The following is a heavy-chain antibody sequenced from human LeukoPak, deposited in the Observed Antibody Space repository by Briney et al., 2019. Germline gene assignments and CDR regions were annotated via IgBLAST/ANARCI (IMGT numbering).Heavy chain of an antibody. J-gene: IGHJ4*02. Sequence: ASVKVSCKASGYTFTSNCISWVRQAPGQGLEWMGWISAYNGNTNYAQKLQGRVTMTTDTSTSTAYMELRSLRSDDTAVYYCARLRAIEARSFTGFDYWGQGTLVTVSS. D-gene: IGHD6-6*01. CDR2: ISAYNGNT. V-gene: IGHV1-18*01. CDR1: GYTFTSNC. CDR3: ARLRAIEARSFTGFDY.